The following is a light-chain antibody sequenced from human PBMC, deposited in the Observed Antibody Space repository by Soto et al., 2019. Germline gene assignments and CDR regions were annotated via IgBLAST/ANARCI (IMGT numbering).Light chain of an antibody. J-gene: IGLJ3*02. V-gene: IGLV2-8*01. CDR1: SSDVGGYNC. CDR3: SSYAGSNNLV. CDR2: EVT. Sequence: QSALTQPPSASGSPGQSVTISCTGASSDVGGYNCVSWCQQHPGKAPKLMIYEVTKRPSGVPDRFSGSKSGNTASLTVSGLQAEDEADYYCSSYAGSNNLVFGGGTKLTVL.